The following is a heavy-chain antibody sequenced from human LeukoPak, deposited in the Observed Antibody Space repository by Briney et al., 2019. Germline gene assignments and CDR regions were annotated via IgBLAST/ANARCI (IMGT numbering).Heavy chain of an antibody. CDR2: ISYDGSNK. CDR3: AKDRNPRRAKDDYFDY. V-gene: IGHV3-30*18. D-gene: IGHD1-26*01. Sequence: GRSLRLSCAASGFTFSSYGMHWVRQAPGKGLEWVAVISYDGSNKYYADSVKGRFTISRDNSKNALYLQMNSLRAEDTAVYYCAKDRNPRRAKDDYFDYWGQGTLVTVSS. CDR1: GFTFSSYG. J-gene: IGHJ4*02.